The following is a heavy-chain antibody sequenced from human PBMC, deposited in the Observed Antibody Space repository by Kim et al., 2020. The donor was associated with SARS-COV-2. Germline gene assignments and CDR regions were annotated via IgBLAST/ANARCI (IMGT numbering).Heavy chain of an antibody. CDR3: SKGGWGLIWDS. J-gene: IGHJ4*02. V-gene: IGHV3-23*01. CDR2: IDGSDGTT. CDR1: GFTFFGHA. D-gene: IGHD2-21*01. Sequence: GGSLRLSCTTSGFTFFGHAMSWVRQAPGKGLEWVSSIDGSDGTTYYVDSVKGRFSISRDDSRNTLYLQMSALRADDTATYYCSKGGWGLIWDSWCQGTMV.